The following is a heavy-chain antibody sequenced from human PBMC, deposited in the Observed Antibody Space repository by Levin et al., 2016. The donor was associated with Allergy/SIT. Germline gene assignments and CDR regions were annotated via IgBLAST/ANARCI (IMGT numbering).Heavy chain of an antibody. CDR1: GFTFSSYG. D-gene: IGHD3-3*01. CDR2: IWYDGSNK. CDR3: ARDAITIFGVVIPLDY. V-gene: IGHV3-33*01. Sequence: GESLKISCAASGFTFSSYGMHWVRQAPGKGLEWVAVIWYDGSNKYYADSVKGRFTISRDNSKNTLYLQMNSLRAEDTAVYYCARDAITIFGVVIPLDYWGQGTLVTVSS. J-gene: IGHJ4*02.